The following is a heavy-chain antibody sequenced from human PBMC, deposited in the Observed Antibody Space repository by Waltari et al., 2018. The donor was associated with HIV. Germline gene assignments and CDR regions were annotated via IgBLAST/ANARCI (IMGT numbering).Heavy chain of an antibody. Sequence: EMQLVESGGDLVQPGGSLRLSCAASGFTLRSYWMHWVRQAPGKGLVWVSRINSDGSSTTYADSVKGRFTISRDNAKNTLYLQMNSLRVEDMAVYFCARTAAWTPHYYYTMDVWGQGTTVTVSS. J-gene: IGHJ6*02. CDR1: GFTLRSYW. CDR2: INSDGSST. V-gene: IGHV3-74*01. CDR3: ARTAAWTPHYYYTMDV.